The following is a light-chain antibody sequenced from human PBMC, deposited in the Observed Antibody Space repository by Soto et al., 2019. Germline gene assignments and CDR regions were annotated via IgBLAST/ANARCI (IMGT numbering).Light chain of an antibody. CDR2: GAS. CDR3: QQYHNTPIT. J-gene: IGKJ5*01. CDR1: QSVSSNY. V-gene: IGKV3-20*01. Sequence: EIVLTQSPGTLSLSPGERATLSCRASQSVSSNYLAWYQQKPGQAPRLLIYGASSRATGIPDRFSGSGSGTDFTLTINRLEPEDFAVYYCQQYHNTPITFGQGTRLEIK.